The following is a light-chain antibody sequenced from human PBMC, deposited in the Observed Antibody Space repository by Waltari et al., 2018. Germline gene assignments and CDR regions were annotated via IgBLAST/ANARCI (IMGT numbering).Light chain of an antibody. CDR3: MQALQIPLT. CDR1: QSISSY. Sequence: DIQMTQSPSSLSASVGDRVTITCRASQSISSYLNWYQQKPGKAPKLLIYAASSLQSGVPSRFSGSGSGTDFTLTISRVEAEDVGVYYCMQALQIPLTFGGGTKVEIK. CDR2: AAS. J-gene: IGKJ4*01. V-gene: IGKV1-39*01.